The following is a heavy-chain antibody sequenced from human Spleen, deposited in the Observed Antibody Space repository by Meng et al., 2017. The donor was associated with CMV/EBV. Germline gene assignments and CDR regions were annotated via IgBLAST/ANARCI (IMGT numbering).Heavy chain of an antibody. D-gene: IGHD2-21*02. Sequence: GGSLRLSCAASGFILSNFHVHWVRQAPGKGLEWVAFISYAGSEDYYADSVKGRFTISSDNSKNTLYLQMNSLRAEDTALYYCARSSGVGATGNFAFDIWGQGTMVTVSS. V-gene: IGHV3-30*04. J-gene: IGHJ3*02. CDR3: ARSSGVGATGNFAFDI. CDR2: ISYAGSED. CDR1: GFILSNFH.